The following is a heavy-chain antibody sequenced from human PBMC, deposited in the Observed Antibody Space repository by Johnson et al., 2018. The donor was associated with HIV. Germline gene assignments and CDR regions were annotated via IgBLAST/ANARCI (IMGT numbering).Heavy chain of an antibody. J-gene: IGHJ3*02. Sequence: VQLVESGGGVVQPGRSLKLSCAASEFTFSNYAMHWVRQAPGKGLEWVAVISYDGSSKYYADSVKGRFTISRDNSKNTLNLQMNSLRAEDTALYYCAKVWAVAGRGTHDAFDIWGQGTMVTVSS. V-gene: IGHV3-30-3*01. CDR3: AKVWAVAGRGTHDAFDI. D-gene: IGHD6-19*01. CDR1: EFTFSNYA. CDR2: ISYDGSSK.